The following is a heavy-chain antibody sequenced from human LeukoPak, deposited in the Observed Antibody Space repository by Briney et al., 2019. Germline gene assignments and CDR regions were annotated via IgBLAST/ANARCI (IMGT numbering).Heavy chain of an antibody. CDR2: IYSDGTT. CDR1: GFTVSDNY. D-gene: IGHD6-13*01. J-gene: IGHJ4*02. Sequence: GSLRLSCAASGFTVSDNYVNWFRQAPGKGLEWVSIIYSDGTTYYADSVKGRFTISRHNSRNTLYLQLNSLRTEDTAVYYCARGTTAGLFYWGQGTLATVSS. V-gene: IGHV3-53*04. CDR3: ARGTTAGLFY.